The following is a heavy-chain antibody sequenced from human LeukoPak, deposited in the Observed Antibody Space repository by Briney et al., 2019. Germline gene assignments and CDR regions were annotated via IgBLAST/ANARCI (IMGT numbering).Heavy chain of an antibody. D-gene: IGHD3-22*01. CDR2: IICSGGST. CDR3: AKAPYYDSSGYNYFDY. J-gene: IGHJ4*02. V-gene: IGHV3-23*01. Sequence: GGSLRLSCAASGFTFSSYAMSWVRQAPGKGLGWVSAIICSGGSTYYAESVQGRFTISRDNSKNTLYLQMNSLRAEDTAVYYCAKAPYYDSSGYNYFDYWGQGTLVTVSS. CDR1: GFTFSSYA.